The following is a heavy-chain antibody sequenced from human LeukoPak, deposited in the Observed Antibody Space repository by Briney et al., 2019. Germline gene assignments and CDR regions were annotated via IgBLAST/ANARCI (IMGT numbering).Heavy chain of an antibody. V-gene: IGHV1-18*01. Sequence: ASVKVSCKASGYTFTSYGISWVRQAPGQGLEWMGWISAYNGNTNYAQKLQGRVTMTTDTSTSTAYMELRSLRSDDTAVYYCAGDAVVVPAAIIDYWGQGTLVTVSS. D-gene: IGHD2-2*02. J-gene: IGHJ4*02. CDR2: ISAYNGNT. CDR1: GYTFTSYG. CDR3: AGDAVVVPAAIIDY.